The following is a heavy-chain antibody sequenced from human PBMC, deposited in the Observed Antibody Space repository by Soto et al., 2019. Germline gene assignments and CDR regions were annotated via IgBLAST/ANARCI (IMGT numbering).Heavy chain of an antibody. J-gene: IGHJ4*02. CDR3: ARGSLAARPYHYDY. Sequence: EVQLLESGGGLVQPGGSLRLSCAASGFTFSSYAMSWVRQAPGKGLEWVSAISGSGGSTYYADSMKGRFSISRDNSKNTLYVQMSSLRAEDTAVYYCARGSLAARPYHYDYWGQGTLVTVSS. D-gene: IGHD6-6*01. CDR2: ISGSGGST. V-gene: IGHV3-23*01. CDR1: GFTFSSYA.